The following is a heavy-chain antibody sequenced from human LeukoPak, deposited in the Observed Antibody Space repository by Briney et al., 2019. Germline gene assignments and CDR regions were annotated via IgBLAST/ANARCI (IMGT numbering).Heavy chain of an antibody. CDR3: ASYGSYYGFDY. Sequence: SETLSLTCAAYGGSFSGYYWSWIRQPPGKGLEWIGEINHSGSTNYNPSLKSRVTISLGTSKNQFSLKLSSVTAADTAVYYCASYGSYYGFDYWGQGTLVTVSS. J-gene: IGHJ4*02. CDR1: GGSFSGYY. CDR2: INHSGST. D-gene: IGHD1-26*01. V-gene: IGHV4-34*01.